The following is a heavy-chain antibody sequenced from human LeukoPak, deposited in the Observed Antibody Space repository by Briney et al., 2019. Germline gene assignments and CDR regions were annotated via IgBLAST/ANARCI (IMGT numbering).Heavy chain of an antibody. D-gene: IGHD6-6*01. J-gene: IGHJ4*02. Sequence: GGSLRLSCAASGFTVSSNYMSWVRQAPGKELEWVSVIYSGGSTYYADSVKGRFTISRDNSKNTLYLQMNSLRAEDTAVYYCARAGGYSSSSYYFDYWGQGTLVTVSS. CDR1: GFTVSSNY. V-gene: IGHV3-66*02. CDR2: IYSGGST. CDR3: ARAGGYSSSSYYFDY.